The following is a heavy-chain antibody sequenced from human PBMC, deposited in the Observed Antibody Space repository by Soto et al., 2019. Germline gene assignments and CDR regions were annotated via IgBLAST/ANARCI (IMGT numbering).Heavy chain of an antibody. J-gene: IGHJ6*02. CDR1: EGTFSSYA. Sequence: QVQLVQSGAEVKKPGSSVKVSCKASEGTFSSYAISWVRQAPGQGLEWMGGIIPIFGTANYAQKFQGRVTITVDESTSTAYMELSSLRSEDTAVYYCASQMGVTGTYDHYYGMDVWGQGTTVTVSS. CDR2: IIPIFGTA. D-gene: IGHD1-7*01. V-gene: IGHV1-69*12. CDR3: ASQMGVTGTYDHYYGMDV.